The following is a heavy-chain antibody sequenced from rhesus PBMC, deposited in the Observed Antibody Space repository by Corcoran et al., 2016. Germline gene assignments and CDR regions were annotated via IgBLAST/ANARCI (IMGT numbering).Heavy chain of an antibody. CDR2: INPYNGNT. CDR3: ARSSGSYYPMSL. J-gene: IGHJ4*01. CDR1: GYTFTDYY. V-gene: IGHV1S2*01. D-gene: IGHD3-16*01. Sequence: QVQLVQSGAEVKKPGSSVKVSCKASGYTFTDYYMHWVRQTPKQGIEWMGWINPYNGNTKYEQKLQGRVTITRDTSTSTAYMELSSLRSEDTAVYYCARSSGSYYPMSLWGQGVLVTVSS.